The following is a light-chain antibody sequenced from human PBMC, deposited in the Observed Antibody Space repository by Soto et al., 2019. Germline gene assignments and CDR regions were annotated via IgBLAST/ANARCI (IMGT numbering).Light chain of an antibody. CDR1: QSVSSSY. J-gene: IGKJ2*01. V-gene: IGKV3-20*01. CDR2: GAS. CDR3: QQYGTWLST. Sequence: EIVLTQSPGTLSLSPGERATLSCRASQSVSSSYLAWYQQKPGQAPRLLIYGASSRATGIPDRFSGSGSGTEFTLTISRLEPEDFAVYYCQQYGTWLSTFGQGTNVDIK.